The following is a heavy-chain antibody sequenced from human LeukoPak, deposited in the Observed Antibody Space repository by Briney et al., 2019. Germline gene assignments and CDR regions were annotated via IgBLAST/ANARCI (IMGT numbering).Heavy chain of an antibody. D-gene: IGHD3-10*01. V-gene: IGHV3-30*04. CDR1: GFAFSNYA. CDR3: ARGSLVHYYGSGSYRIRAGFDY. Sequence: GGSLRLSCAASGFAFSNYAIHWVRQAPGKGLEWVSVISYDGTNKYYADSVKGRFTISRDNAKNSLYLQMNSLRAEDTAVYYCARGSLVHYYGSGSYRIRAGFDYWGQGTLVTVSS. CDR2: ISYDGTNK. J-gene: IGHJ4*02.